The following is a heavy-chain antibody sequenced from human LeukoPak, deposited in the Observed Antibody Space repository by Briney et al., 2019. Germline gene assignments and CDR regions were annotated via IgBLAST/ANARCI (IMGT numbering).Heavy chain of an antibody. Sequence: ASVKVSCKASGYTFTSYGISWVRQAPGQGLECMGWISAYNGNTNYAQKLQGRVTMTTDTSTSTAYMELRSLRSDDTAVYYCAREREMYDSSGYRSRTYFDYWGQGTLVTVSS. CDR3: AREREMYDSSGYRSRTYFDY. D-gene: IGHD3-22*01. CDR1: GYTFTSYG. J-gene: IGHJ4*02. V-gene: IGHV1-18*01. CDR2: ISAYNGNT.